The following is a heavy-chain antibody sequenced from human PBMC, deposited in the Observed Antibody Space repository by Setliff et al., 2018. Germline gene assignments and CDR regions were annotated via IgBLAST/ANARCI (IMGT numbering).Heavy chain of an antibody. V-gene: IGHV1-18*04. J-gene: IGHJ5*01. D-gene: IGHD1-1*01. CDR2: ISAYNGNT. CDR1: GYTFTSYY. CDR3: AREEGPTTDPRKNFDS. Sequence: ASVKVSCKASGYTFTSYYMHWVRQAPGQGLEWMGWISAYNGNTNYAQKLQGRVTMTTDTSTSTAYMELRSLRSDDTAVYYCAREEGPTTDPRKNFDSWGQGAPVTSP.